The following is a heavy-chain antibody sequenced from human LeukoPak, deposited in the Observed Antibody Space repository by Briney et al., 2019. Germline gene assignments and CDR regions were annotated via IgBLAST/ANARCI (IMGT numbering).Heavy chain of an antibody. D-gene: IGHD3-22*01. V-gene: IGHV3-23*01. CDR3: AKDKGVYYDSSGYPYYFDY. CDR1: GFTFSSYA. J-gene: IGHJ4*02. CDR2: ISGSGGST. Sequence: PGGSLRLSCAASGFTFSSYAMSWVRQAPGKGLEWVSAISGSGGSTYYADSVKGRFTISRDNSKNTLYLQINSLRAEDTAVYYCAKDKGVYYDSSGYPYYFDYWGQGTLVTVSS.